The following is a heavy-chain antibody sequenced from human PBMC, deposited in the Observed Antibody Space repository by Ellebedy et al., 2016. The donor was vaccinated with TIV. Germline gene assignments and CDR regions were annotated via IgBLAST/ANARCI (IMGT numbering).Heavy chain of an antibody. D-gene: IGHD6-19*01. Sequence: MPSETLSLTCTVSGGSISITSYYWGWIRQPPGQGLEWLGSIYYDGSTYYNPSLNSRVTISKDTSKNQFSLKLTSVTAADTAVYYCARRSSYWSALDFWGQGTLATVSS. CDR2: IYYDGST. V-gene: IGHV4-39*01. CDR3: ARRSSYWSALDF. J-gene: IGHJ4*02. CDR1: GGSISITSYY.